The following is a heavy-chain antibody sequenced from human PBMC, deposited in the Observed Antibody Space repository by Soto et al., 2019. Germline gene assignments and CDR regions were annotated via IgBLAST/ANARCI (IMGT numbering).Heavy chain of an antibody. J-gene: IGHJ6*02. CDR2: ISGRGVST. CDR1: GFPFSSYA. V-gene: IGHV3-23*01. D-gene: IGHD3-10*01. Sequence: GGSLRLSCAAAGFPFSSYAMSWVRQAPGKGLEWVSGISGRGVSTYYADSVKGRFTISRDNSKNTLYLQMNSLRAEDTAVYYCAKEGTTYYYYVMGVWGQGTTVTVSS. CDR3: AKEGTTYYYYVMGV.